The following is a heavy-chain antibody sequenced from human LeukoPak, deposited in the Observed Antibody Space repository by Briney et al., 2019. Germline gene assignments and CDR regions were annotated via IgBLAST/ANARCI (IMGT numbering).Heavy chain of an antibody. D-gene: IGHD4-11*01. CDR1: GFTFSSYD. CDR3: AKSGNSNYYGYYYYYMDV. Sequence: GGSLRLSCAASGFTFSSYDMSWVRQAPGKGLEWVAAIWYDGSNKYYADSVKGRFTISRDNSKNTLYLQMNSLRAEDTAVYYCAKSGNSNYYGYYYYYMDVWGKGTTVTVSS. J-gene: IGHJ6*03. V-gene: IGHV3-33*06. CDR2: IWYDGSNK.